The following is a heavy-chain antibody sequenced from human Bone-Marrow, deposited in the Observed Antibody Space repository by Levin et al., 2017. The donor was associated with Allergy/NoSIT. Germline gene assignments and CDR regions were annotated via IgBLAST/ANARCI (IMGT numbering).Heavy chain of an antibody. V-gene: IGHV4-39*01. J-gene: IGHJ4*02. CDR2: IYYSGST. CDR1: GGSISSSSYY. D-gene: IGHD3-16*02. Sequence: SETLSLTCTVSGGSISSSSYYWGWIRQPPGKGLEWIGSIYYSGSTYYNPSLKSRVTISVDTSKNQFSLKLSSVTAADTAVYYCARGVYDYVWGSYRYLPSMNYFDYWGQGTLVTVSS. CDR3: ARGVYDYVWGSYRYLPSMNYFDY.